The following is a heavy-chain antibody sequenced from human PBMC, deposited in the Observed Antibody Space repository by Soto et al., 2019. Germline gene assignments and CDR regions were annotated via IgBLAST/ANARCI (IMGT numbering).Heavy chain of an antibody. Sequence: PSETLSLAGTVSGGSISKSSYYWVWIRQPPGKGLEWVGSMSYSGSTYYNPSLKSRVAISVDTSKNQLSVQVSSVTAAETAVYYCSRRAPEGFDPLGQGTLVTVSS. J-gene: IGHJ5*02. CDR1: GGSISKSSYY. CDR3: SRRAPEGFDP. V-gene: IGHV4-39*01. CDR2: MSYSGST.